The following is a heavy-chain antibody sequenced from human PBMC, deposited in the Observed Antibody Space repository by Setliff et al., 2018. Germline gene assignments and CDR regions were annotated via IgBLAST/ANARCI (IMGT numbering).Heavy chain of an antibody. J-gene: IGHJ4*02. D-gene: IGHD3-22*01. Sequence: PSETLSLTCTVSGGSISSGDYYWSWIRQPPGKGLEWIGYIYSSGSTYYNPSLKSRVSISVDTSKNQFSLKLSSVTAADTAVYYCARESRYYYDNLGTLEYWGQGTLVTVSS. V-gene: IGHV4-30-4*08. CDR3: ARESRYYYDNLGTLEY. CDR2: IYSSGST. CDR1: GGSISSGDYY.